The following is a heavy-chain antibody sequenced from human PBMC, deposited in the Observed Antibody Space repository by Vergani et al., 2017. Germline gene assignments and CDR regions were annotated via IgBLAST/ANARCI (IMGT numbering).Heavy chain of an antibody. Sequence: QVQLQESGPGLVKPSQTLSLTCTVSGGSISSGDYYWSWIRQHPGKGLEWIGEVNHGGSTNYNPSLKSRVSISVDTSKNQFSLQLTSVTAADSALYFCASIARAPTRRNPPPDYWGQGILVTVSS. CDR1: GGSISSGDYY. V-gene: IGHV4-31*03. D-gene: IGHD3-16*02. CDR2: VNHGGST. J-gene: IGHJ4*02. CDR3: ASIARAPTRRNPPPDY.